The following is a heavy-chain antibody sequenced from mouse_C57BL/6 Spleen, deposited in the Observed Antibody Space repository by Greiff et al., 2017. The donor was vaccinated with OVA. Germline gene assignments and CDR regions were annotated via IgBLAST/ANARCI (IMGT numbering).Heavy chain of an antibody. D-gene: IGHD2-5*01. Sequence: EVQLVESGGGLVQPKGSLKLSCAASGFSFNTYAMNWVRQAPGKGLEWVARIRSKSNNYATYYADSVKDRFTISRDDSESMLYLQMNNLKTEDTAMYYCVREGAYYSNSWYFDVWGTGTTVTVSS. CDR2: IRSKSNNYAT. CDR3: VREGAYYSNSWYFDV. J-gene: IGHJ1*03. CDR1: GFSFNTYA. V-gene: IGHV10-1*01.